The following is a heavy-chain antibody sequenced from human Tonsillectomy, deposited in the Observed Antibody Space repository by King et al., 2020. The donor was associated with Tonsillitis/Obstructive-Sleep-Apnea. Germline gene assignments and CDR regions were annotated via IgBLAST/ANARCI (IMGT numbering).Heavy chain of an antibody. J-gene: IGHJ6*02. CDR1: GFTLSSYG. CDR3: ARASGSPWYDHYYSYGMDI. D-gene: IGHD3-10*01. Sequence: VQLVESGGGVVQPGRSLRLSCAASGFTLSSYGMHWVRQAPGKGLEWVAVIWYDGSNKYYADSVKGRFTISRDNSKNTVYLQMNSLRAEDTAVYYCARASGSPWYDHYYSYGMDIWGQGTTVTVSS. CDR2: IWYDGSNK. V-gene: IGHV3-33*01.